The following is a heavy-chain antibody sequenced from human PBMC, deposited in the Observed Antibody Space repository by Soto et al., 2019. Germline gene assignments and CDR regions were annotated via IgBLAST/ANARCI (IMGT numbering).Heavy chain of an antibody. D-gene: IGHD5-12*01. CDR3: AIYISNYGMDV. CDR2: IWYDGSHK. CDR1: GFTFSSYG. Sequence: GGSLRLSCAASGFTFSSYGMHWVRQAPGKGLEWVAVIWYDGSHKYYADSVKGRFTISRDNSKNTLYLQMNSLRAEDTGVYYYAIYISNYGMDVWGQGTTVTVSS. V-gene: IGHV3-33*01. J-gene: IGHJ6*02.